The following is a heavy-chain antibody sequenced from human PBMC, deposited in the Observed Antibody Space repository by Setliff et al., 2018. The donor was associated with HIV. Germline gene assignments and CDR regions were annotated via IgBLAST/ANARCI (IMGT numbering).Heavy chain of an antibody. Sequence: GGSLRLSCAASGFTFSDYYMSWIRQAPGKGLEWVSYISRSGTIIYYADSVKGRFTISRDNAKNSLYLQMNSLRAEDTAVYYCARESLAGTTNWFDPWGQGTLVTVSS. J-gene: IGHJ5*02. V-gene: IGHV3-11*04. CDR3: ARESLAGTTNWFDP. CDR1: GFTFSDYY. CDR2: ISRSGTII. D-gene: IGHD1-1*01.